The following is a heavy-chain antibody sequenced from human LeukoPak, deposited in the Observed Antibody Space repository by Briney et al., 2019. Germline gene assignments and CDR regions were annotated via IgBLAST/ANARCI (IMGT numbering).Heavy chain of an antibody. CDR2: ISYDGSNK. D-gene: IGHD6-13*01. CDR3: ASSQGYSSRMGDAFDI. V-gene: IGHV3-30-3*01. CDR1: GFTFSSYA. Sequence: GGSLRLSCAASGFTFSSYAMHWVRQAPGKGLEWVAVISYDGSNKYYADSVKGRFTISRDNSKNTLYLQMNSLRAEDTAVYYCASSQGYSSRMGDAFDIWGQGTMVTVSS. J-gene: IGHJ3*02.